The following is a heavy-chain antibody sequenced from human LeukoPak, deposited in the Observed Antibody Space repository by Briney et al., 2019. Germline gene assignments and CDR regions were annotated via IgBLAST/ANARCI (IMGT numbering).Heavy chain of an antibody. CDR1: GDSVSSNSAA. D-gene: IGHD2-8*01. V-gene: IGHV6-1*01. CDR3: AREERYCTNGVCLNWFDP. J-gene: IGHJ5*02. Sequence: SQTLSLTCAISGDSVSSNSAAWNWIRQSPSRGLEWLGRTYYRSKWYNDYAVSVKSRITINPDTSKNQFSLQLNSVTPEDTAVYYCAREERYCTNGVCLNWFDPWGQGTLVTVSS. CDR2: TYYRSKWYN.